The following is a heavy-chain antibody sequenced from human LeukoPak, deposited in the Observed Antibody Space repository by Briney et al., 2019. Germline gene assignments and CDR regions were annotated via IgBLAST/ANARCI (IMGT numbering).Heavy chain of an antibody. CDR1: GFTFSGFG. J-gene: IGHJ4*02. CDR2: IRYDGSNK. V-gene: IGHV3-30*02. Sequence: GGSLRLSCAASGFTFSGFGMHWVRQVPDKGLAWVAFIRYDGSNKYYADSVKGRFTISRDNSKNTLYLQMNSLRAEDTAVYYCVGLNSNSGSYRNYWGQGTLVTVSS. CDR3: VGLNSNSGSYRNY. D-gene: IGHD3-10*01.